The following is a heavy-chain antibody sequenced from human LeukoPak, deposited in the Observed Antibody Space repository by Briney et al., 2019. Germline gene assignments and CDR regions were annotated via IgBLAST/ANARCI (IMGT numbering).Heavy chain of an antibody. Sequence: SETLSLTCTVSGYSLSSGYYWGWIRQPPGKGLEWIGSIYHSGSTYYNPSLKSRVTISVDTSKNQFSLKLSSVTAADTAVYYCARDSLVVVATIDFWGQGTLVTVSS. CDR1: GYSLSSGYY. CDR3: ARDSLVVVATIDF. V-gene: IGHV4-38-2*02. CDR2: IYHSGST. D-gene: IGHD2-15*01. J-gene: IGHJ4*02.